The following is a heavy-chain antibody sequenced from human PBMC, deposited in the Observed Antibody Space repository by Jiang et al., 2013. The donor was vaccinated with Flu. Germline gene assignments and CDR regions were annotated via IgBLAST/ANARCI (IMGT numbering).Heavy chain of an antibody. J-gene: IGHJ4*02. Sequence: KPTQTLTLTCTFSGFSLSTSGMCVSWIRQPPGKALEWLARIDWDDDKYYSTSLKTRLTISKDTSKNQVVLIMTNVDPADTATYYCARTRSSLVGXSDYWGQGTLVHRLL. CDR2: IDWDDDK. CDR1: GFSLSTSGMC. D-gene: IGHD1-26*01. V-gene: IGHV2-70*11. CDR3: ARTRSSLVGXSDY.